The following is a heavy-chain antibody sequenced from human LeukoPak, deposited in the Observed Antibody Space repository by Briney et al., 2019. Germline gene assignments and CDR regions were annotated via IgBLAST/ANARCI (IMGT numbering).Heavy chain of an antibody. CDR3: ASWGGYCRNDY. Sequence: GGSLRLSCAASGFTFDDYAMHWVRHAPGKGLEWVSGISWNSGSIGYADSVKGRFTISRDNAKNSLYLQMNSLRAEDTAVYYCASWGGYCRNDYWGQGTLVTVSS. J-gene: IGHJ4*02. CDR1: GFTFDDYA. D-gene: IGHD3-16*01. CDR2: ISWNSGSI. V-gene: IGHV3-9*01.